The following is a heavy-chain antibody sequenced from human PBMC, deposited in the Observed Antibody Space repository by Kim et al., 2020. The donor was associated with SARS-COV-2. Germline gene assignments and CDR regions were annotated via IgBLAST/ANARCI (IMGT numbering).Heavy chain of an antibody. CDR2: ISYDGSNK. V-gene: IGHV3-30*04. CDR3: ARNRGSPRYFDY. D-gene: IGHD1-26*01. Sequence: GGSLRLSCAASGFTFSSYAMHWVRQAPGKGLEWVAVISYDGSNKYYADSVKGRFTISRDNSKNTLYLQMNSLRAEDTAVYYCARNRGSPRYFDYWGQGTLVTVSS. J-gene: IGHJ4*02. CDR1: GFTFSSYA.